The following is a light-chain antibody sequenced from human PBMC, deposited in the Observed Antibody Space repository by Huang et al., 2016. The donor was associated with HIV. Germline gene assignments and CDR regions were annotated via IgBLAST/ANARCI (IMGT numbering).Light chain of an antibody. CDR2: GAS. CDR3: HQYSKFPLT. Sequence: IVMTQSPATLSVSPGERATLSCRASQSISNNLAWYQQKPGQAPRPLIYGASTRASAIPARFSGSGSETEFTLTINSLHSEDFAVYYCHQYSKFPLTFGQGTKVESK. J-gene: IGKJ1*01. CDR1: QSISNN. V-gene: IGKV3-15*01.